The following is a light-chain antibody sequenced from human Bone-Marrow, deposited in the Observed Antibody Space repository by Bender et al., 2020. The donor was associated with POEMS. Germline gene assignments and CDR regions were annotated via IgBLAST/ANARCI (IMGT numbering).Light chain of an antibody. Sequence: SHEPTQPPSVTASPGQTARITCSGDVLPNQYAYWYQQKPGQAPVMLIYRDTERRSWIPERFSGSNSGDRATLTISRVGAGDEAAYYCRVWDSEGDLVVFGGGTRLTVL. J-gene: IGLJ2*01. CDR2: RDT. V-gene: IGLV3-25*02. CDR3: RVWDSEGDLVV. CDR1: VLPNQY.